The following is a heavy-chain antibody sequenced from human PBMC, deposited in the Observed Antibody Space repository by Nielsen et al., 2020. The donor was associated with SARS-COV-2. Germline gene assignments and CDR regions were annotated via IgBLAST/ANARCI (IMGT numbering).Heavy chain of an antibody. CDR2: IYYSGST. Sequence: SETLSLTCTVSGGSISSGGYYWSWIRQHPGKGLEWIGYIYYSGSTYYNPSLKSRVTISVDTSKNQFSLKLSSVTAADTAVYYCARDLTQSYFYYGMDVWGQGTTVTVSS. CDR1: GGSISSGGYY. J-gene: IGHJ6*02. D-gene: IGHD3-16*01. CDR3: ARDLTQSYFYYGMDV. V-gene: IGHV4-31*03.